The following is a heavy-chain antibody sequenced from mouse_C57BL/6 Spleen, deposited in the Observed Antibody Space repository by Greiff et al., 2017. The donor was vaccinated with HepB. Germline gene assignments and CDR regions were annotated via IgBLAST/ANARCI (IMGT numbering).Heavy chain of an antibody. Sequence: QVQLQQSGAELVKPGASVKLSCKASGYTFTEYTIHWVKQRSGQGLEWIGWFYPGSGSIKYNEKFKDKATLTADKSSSTVYMELSRLTSEDSAVYFCARHEETYDYDEYYFDYWGQGTTLTVSS. D-gene: IGHD2-4*01. CDR1: GYTFTEYT. CDR3: ARHEETYDYDEYYFDY. CDR2: FYPGSGSI. J-gene: IGHJ2*01. V-gene: IGHV1-62-2*01.